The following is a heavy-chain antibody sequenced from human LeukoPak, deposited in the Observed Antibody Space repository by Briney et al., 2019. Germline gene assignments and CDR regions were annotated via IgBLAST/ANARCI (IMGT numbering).Heavy chain of an antibody. V-gene: IGHV3-23*01. CDR3: AKYGASGGSHGMDV. CDR2: IGSSGGGT. CDR1: GFTFSSYA. Sequence: GGSLRLSCEASGFTFSSYAMNWVRQAPGKGLEWVSAIGSSGGGTYYPDSVKGRFTVSRDNSKNTLYLQMNSLSAEDTAVYYCAKYGASGGSHGMDVWGQGTTVTVSS. J-gene: IGHJ6*02. D-gene: IGHD4/OR15-4a*01.